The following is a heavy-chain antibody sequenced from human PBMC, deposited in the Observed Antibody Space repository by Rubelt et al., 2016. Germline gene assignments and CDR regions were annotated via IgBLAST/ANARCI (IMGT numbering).Heavy chain of an antibody. CDR2: IIPIFGTA. D-gene: IGHD6-13*01. CDR1: GGTFSSYA. J-gene: IGHJ3*02. CDR3: ARGGAAAADDNDAFDI. V-gene: IGHV1-69*01. Sequence: QVQLVQSGAEVKKPGSSVKVSCKASGGTFSSYAISWVRQAPGQGLEWMGGIIPIFGTANYAQKFQGRVTITADESTSTGDMELSSLRSEDTAVYYCARGGAAAADDNDAFDIWGQGTMVTVSS.